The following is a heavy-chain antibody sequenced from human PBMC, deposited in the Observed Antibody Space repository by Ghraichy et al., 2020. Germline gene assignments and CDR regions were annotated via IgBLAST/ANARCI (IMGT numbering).Heavy chain of an antibody. CDR1: GGSFSGYY. Sequence: SETLSLTCAVYGGSFSGYYWSWIRQPPGKGLEWIGEINPSGSPNYNPSLKGRVTISVDTSKNQFSLKLSSVTAADTAVYSCARVPTDGCGYFDYWGQGTLVTVSS. J-gene: IGHJ4*02. CDR3: ARVPTDGCGYFDY. V-gene: IGHV4-34*01. D-gene: IGHD5-24*01. CDR2: INPSGSP.